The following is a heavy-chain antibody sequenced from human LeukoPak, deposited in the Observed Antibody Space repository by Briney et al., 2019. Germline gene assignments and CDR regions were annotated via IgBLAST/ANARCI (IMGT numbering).Heavy chain of an antibody. D-gene: IGHD2-21*02. Sequence: PSETLSLTCTVSGGSISSSGYYWGWIRQPPGKGLERIGIIYYSGTTYYNPSLKSRVTISVTISVDTSKNQFSLKLSSVTAADTAVYYCARLGCSGGDCYLDYWGQGTLVTVSS. CDR1: GGSISSSGYY. V-gene: IGHV4-39*01. CDR3: ARLGCSGGDCYLDY. J-gene: IGHJ4*02. CDR2: IYYSGTT.